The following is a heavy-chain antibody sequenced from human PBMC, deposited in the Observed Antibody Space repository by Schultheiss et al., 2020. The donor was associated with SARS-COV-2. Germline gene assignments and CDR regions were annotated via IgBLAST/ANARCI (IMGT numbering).Heavy chain of an antibody. CDR3: ARIHRAQWLTENAFDI. CDR1: GFTFSSYA. J-gene: IGHJ3*02. V-gene: IGHV3-23*01. Sequence: GGSLRLSCAASGFTFSSYAMSWVRQAPGKGLEWVSAISGSGGSTYYADSVKGRFTISRDNSKNTLYLQMNSLRAEDTAVYYCARIHRAQWLTENAFDIWGQGTMVTVSS. D-gene: IGHD6-19*01. CDR2: ISGSGGST.